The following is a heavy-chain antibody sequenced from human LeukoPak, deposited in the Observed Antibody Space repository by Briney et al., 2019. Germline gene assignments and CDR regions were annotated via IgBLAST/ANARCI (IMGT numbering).Heavy chain of an antibody. D-gene: IGHD3-22*01. CDR1: GGSISSSNW. CDR3: ARLTVKYFDL. V-gene: IGHV4-4*02. J-gene: IGHJ2*01. Sequence: SETLSLTCAVSGGSISSSNWWSWVRQPPGKGLEWIGEIYHSGSTNYNPSLKSRVTMSVDKSKNQFSLKLSSVTAADTAVYYCARLTVKYFDLWGRCTLVTVSS. CDR2: IYHSGST.